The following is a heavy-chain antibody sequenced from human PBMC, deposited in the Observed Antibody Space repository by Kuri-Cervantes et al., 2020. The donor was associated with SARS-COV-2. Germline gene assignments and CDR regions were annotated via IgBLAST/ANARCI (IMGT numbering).Heavy chain of an antibody. J-gene: IGHJ5*02. CDR3: ARDLIAARPEVFDP. D-gene: IGHD6-6*01. Sequence: SVKVSCKASGGTFSSYAISWVQQAPGQGLEWMGRIIPILGTANYAQKFQGRVTITANKSTSTAYMELSSLRSEDTAVHYCARDLIAARPEVFDPWGQGTLVTVSS. V-gene: IGHV1-69*04. CDR1: GGTFSSYA. CDR2: IIPILGTA.